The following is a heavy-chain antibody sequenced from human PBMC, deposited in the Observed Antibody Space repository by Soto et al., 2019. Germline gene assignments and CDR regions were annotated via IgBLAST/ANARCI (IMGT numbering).Heavy chain of an antibody. D-gene: IGHD3-3*01. J-gene: IGHJ6*02. CDR2: ISYDGSNK. CDR3: ARGDFWSGYLYGMDV. CDR1: GFTFSSYA. V-gene: IGHV3-30-3*01. Sequence: QVQLVESGGGVVQPGRSLRLSCAASGFTFSSYAMHWVRQAPGKGLEWVAVISYDGSNKYYADSVKGRFTISRDNSKNTLYLQMNSLRAEDTAVYYCARGDFWSGYLYGMDVWGQGTTVTVSS.